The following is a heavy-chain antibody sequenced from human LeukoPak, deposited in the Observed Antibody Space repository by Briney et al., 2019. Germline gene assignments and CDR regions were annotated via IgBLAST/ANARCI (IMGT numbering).Heavy chain of an antibody. J-gene: IGHJ4*02. D-gene: IGHD3-22*01. CDR2: ISGSGGGT. V-gene: IGHV3-23*01. Sequence: PGRSLRLSCAASGFTFSSYGMSWVRQAPGKGLEWVSVISGSGGGTYYADSVKGRLTISRDNSKNTLYLQMNSLRAEDTAVYYCAKALPQDSSGFFYWGQGTLVTVSS. CDR1: GFTFSSYG. CDR3: AKALPQDSSGFFY.